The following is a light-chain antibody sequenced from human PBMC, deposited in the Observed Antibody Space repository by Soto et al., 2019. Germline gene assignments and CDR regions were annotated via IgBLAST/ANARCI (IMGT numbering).Light chain of an antibody. CDR3: QDYGTSAPWT. CDR1: QNIRGNE. V-gene: IGKV3-20*01. CDR2: RGS. Sequence: EVVLTQSPGTLSLSPGERATLSCRASQNIRGNELAWYQQKPGQAPRLLIYRGSTRATGIPDRFSGRGSGTDFTLTISRLEPEDFAGYYCQDYGTSAPWTFGQGTKVEIK. J-gene: IGKJ1*01.